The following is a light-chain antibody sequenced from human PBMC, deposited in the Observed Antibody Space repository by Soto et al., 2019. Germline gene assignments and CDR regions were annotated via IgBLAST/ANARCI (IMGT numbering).Light chain of an antibody. J-gene: IGLJ1*01. Sequence: QSVLTQPPSASGSPGQSVTISCTGTSSDVGGYNYVSWYQQYPGKAPKLMIYEVSQRPSGVPDRFSGSKSGDTASLTVSGLQAEGEADYYCTSYAGSNNYVFGTGPKVTVL. CDR1: SSDVGGYNY. CDR3: TSYAGSNNYV. CDR2: EVS. V-gene: IGLV2-8*01.